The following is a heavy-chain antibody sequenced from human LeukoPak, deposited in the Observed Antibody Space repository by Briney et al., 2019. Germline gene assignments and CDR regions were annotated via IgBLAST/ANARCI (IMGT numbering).Heavy chain of an antibody. CDR2: IRYDGSNE. Sequence: PGGSLRLSCAASGFTFSNYGMHWVRQAPGKGLEWVAFIRYDGSNEYYADSVKGRFNIFRDNSKNTVYLQMNSLRTEDTAVYSCARDGNYRVHDGYWGQGSLVTVSS. V-gene: IGHV3-30*02. CDR3: ARDGNYRVHDGY. D-gene: IGHD5-24*01. J-gene: IGHJ4*02. CDR1: GFTFSNYG.